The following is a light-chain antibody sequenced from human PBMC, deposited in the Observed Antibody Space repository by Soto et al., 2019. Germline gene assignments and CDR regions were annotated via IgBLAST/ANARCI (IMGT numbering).Light chain of an antibody. J-gene: IGLJ3*02. Sequence: QSALTQPASVSGSPGQSITISCTGTSNDVGGYNFVSWYQQHPGTAPKLMIYEVTNRPSGVSNRFSGSKSGNTASLTISGLQAEDEADYYCSSYTSSATRVFVGGTKVTVL. V-gene: IGLV2-14*01. CDR1: SNDVGGYNF. CDR3: SSYTSSATRV. CDR2: EVT.